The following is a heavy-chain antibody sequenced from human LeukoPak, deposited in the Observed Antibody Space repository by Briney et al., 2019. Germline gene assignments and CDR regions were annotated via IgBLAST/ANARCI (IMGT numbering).Heavy chain of an antibody. CDR2: ISSSSSYI. J-gene: IGHJ2*01. CDR3: ARDPENVSGSHSHFDL. D-gene: IGHD1-26*01. Sequence: GGSLTLSCAASGFTFSSYSMIWVRQAPGNGLEWVSSISSSSSYIYYADSVKGRFTISRDNAKNSLYLQMNSLRAEDTAVYYCARDPENVSGSHSHFDLWGRGTLVTVSS. V-gene: IGHV3-21*01. CDR1: GFTFSSYS.